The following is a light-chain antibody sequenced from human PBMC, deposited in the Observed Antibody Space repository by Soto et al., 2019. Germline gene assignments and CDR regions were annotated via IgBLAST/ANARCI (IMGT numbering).Light chain of an antibody. J-gene: IGLJ1*01. CDR2: EVN. V-gene: IGLV2-23*02. CDR3: CSYAGDTTFFV. CDR1: SSDVGSYYP. Sequence: QAVLTQPASMSGCPGQSITISCTGTSSDVGSYYPVSWFQQHPGKAPKLIIYEVNKRPSGVSDRFSGSKSGNTASLTISGLQAADEAEYYCCSYAGDTTFFVFGTGTKVTVL.